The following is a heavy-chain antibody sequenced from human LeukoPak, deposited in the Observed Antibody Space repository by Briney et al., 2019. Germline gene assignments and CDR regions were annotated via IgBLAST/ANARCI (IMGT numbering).Heavy chain of an antibody. CDR3: AREKNYGSGSYYNHYYYYMDV. J-gene: IGHJ6*03. CDR1: GGSISSSSYY. Sequence: PSETLSLTCTVSGGSISSSSYYWGWIRQPPGKGLEWIGSIYYSGSTYYNPSLKSRVTISVDTSKNQFPLKLSSVTAADTAVYYCAREKNYGSGSYYNHYYYYMDVWGKGTTVTVSS. D-gene: IGHD3-10*01. CDR2: IYYSGST. V-gene: IGHV4-39*06.